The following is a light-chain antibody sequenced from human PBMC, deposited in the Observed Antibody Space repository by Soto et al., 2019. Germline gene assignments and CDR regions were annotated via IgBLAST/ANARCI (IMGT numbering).Light chain of an antibody. J-gene: IGKJ1*01. CDR1: QSISNW. CDR2: DAS. Sequence: DIQITQSPSTLSASVGDRVTITCRASQSISNWLAWYQQKPGKAPKLLIYDASSLESGVPSRFGGSGSGTEFTLTINSMQPDDFANYYCQQYKSDSGTFGQGTKVDIK. CDR3: QQYKSDSGT. V-gene: IGKV1-5*01.